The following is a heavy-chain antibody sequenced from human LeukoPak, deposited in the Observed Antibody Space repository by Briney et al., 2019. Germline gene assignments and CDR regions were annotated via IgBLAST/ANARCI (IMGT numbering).Heavy chain of an antibody. V-gene: IGHV3-7*01. CDR1: GFTFSSYW. D-gene: IGHD2-15*01. CDR2: IKQDGSEK. CDR3: ARVRAAATDY. Sequence: HPGGSLRLSCAASGFTFSSYWMSRVRQAPGKGLEWVANIKQDGSEKFYVDSVKGRFTISRDNAKSSLYLQMNSLRAEDTAVYYCARVRAAATDYWGQGTLVTVSS. J-gene: IGHJ4*02.